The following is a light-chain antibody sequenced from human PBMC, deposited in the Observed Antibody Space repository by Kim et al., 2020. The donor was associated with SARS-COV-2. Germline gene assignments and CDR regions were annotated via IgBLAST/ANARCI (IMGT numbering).Light chain of an antibody. CDR1: QSISSY. CDR2: AAS. CDR3: QQSYSTPRT. V-gene: IGKV1-39*01. Sequence: ASVGDRVTITCRASQSISSYLNWYQQKPGKAPKLLIYAASSLQSGVPSRFSGSGSGTDFTLTISSLQPEDFATYYCQQSYSTPRTFGQGTKVGIK. J-gene: IGKJ1*01.